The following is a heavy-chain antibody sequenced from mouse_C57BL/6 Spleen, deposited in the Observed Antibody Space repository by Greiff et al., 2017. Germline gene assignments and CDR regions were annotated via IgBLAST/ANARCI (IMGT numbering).Heavy chain of an antibody. CDR1: GYTFTSYW. CDR2: IDPSDSYT. V-gene: IGHV1-69*01. CDR3: ARKLYDY. J-gene: IGHJ2*01. D-gene: IGHD2-12*01. Sequence: QVQLQQPGAELVMPGASVKLSCKASGYTFTSYWMHWVQQRPGQGLEWIGEIDPSDSYTNYNQKFKGKSTLTVDKSSSTAYMQLSSLTSEDSAVYYCARKLYDYWGQGTTLTVSS.